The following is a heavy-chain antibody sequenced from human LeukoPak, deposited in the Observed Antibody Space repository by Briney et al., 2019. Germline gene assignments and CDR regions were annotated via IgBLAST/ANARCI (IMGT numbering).Heavy chain of an antibody. CDR3: ARDPDTAMVYYYYGVDV. D-gene: IGHD5-18*01. CDR2: ISYDGSNK. V-gene: IGHV3-30*04. J-gene: IGHJ6*04. Sequence: PGRSLRLSCAASGFTFSSYAMHGVRQAPGKGLEWVAVISYDGSNKYYADSVKGRFTISRDNSTNPLYLQMNSLRAEHTAVYYCARDPDTAMVYYYYGVDVWGKGTTVTVSS. CDR1: GFTFSSYA.